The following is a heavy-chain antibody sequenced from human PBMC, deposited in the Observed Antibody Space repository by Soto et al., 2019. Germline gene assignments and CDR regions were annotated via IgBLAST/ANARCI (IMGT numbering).Heavy chain of an antibody. D-gene: IGHD3-3*01. CDR3: ARSYYDFWSGYYTGYNRFDP. CDR1: GGSISSSSYY. CDR2: IYYSGST. Sequence: QLQLQESGPGLVKPSETLSLTCTVSGGSISSSSYYWVWIRQPPGKGLEWIGSIYYSGSTYYNPSLKSRVTISVDTSNTQFSLKLSSVTAADTAVYYCARSYYDFWSGYYTGYNRFDPWGQGTLVTVSS. J-gene: IGHJ5*02. V-gene: IGHV4-39*01.